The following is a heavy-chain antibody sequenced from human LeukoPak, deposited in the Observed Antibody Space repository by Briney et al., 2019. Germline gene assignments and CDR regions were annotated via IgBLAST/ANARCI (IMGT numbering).Heavy chain of an antibody. CDR3: NYYYGSGSQTTQNNFDY. Sequence: PGGSLRLSCAASGFTVSSNYMSWVRQAPGKGLEWVSVIYSGGSTYYADSVKGRFPISRDNSKNTLYLQMNSLRAEDTAVYYCNYYYGSGSQTTQNNFDYWGQGTLVTVSS. CDR2: IYSGGST. D-gene: IGHD3-10*01. V-gene: IGHV3-53*01. CDR1: GFTVSSNY. J-gene: IGHJ4*02.